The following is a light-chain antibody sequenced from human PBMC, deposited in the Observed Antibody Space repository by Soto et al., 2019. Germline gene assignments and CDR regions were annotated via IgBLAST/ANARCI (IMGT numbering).Light chain of an antibody. CDR2: DVS. J-gene: IGLJ1*01. CDR1: SSDVGTYNY. CDR3: SSYTTNTTFV. Sequence: QSALTQPASVSGSPGQSITISCTGTSSDVGTYNYVSWYQQHPGQAPKLMMYDVSDRPSGVSNRFSGSKSGNTASLTISGLQAEDESDYYCSSYTTNTTFVFGTGTKLTVL. V-gene: IGLV2-14*03.